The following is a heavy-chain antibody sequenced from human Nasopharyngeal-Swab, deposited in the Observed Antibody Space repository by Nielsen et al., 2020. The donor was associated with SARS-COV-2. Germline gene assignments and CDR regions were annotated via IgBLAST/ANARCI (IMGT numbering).Heavy chain of an antibody. CDR2: INHSGST. Sequence: ESLKISCAASGFTFDDYGMGWVRQAPGKGLEWIGEINHSGSTNYNPSLKSRVTISVDTSKNQFSLKLSSVTAADTAVYYCARGGYFDWLLGGYYFDYWGQGTLVTVSS. V-gene: IGHV4-34*01. J-gene: IGHJ4*02. D-gene: IGHD3-9*01. CDR3: ARGGYFDWLLGGYYFDY. CDR1: GFTFDDYG.